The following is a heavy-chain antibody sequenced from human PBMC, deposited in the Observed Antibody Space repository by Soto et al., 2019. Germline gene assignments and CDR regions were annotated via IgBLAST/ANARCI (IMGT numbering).Heavy chain of an antibody. CDR1: GDSISSCY. Sequence: SETLSLTCSVSGDSISSCYCSWIRQPPGKGLEWIGYSSYSGTTNYNPSLKSRVTMSVDASKNQFSLNVSSVTAADTAVYYCARGDMATMPFDYWGQGTLVTVSS. CDR2: SSYSGTT. D-gene: IGHD5-12*01. V-gene: IGHV4-59*01. CDR3: ARGDMATMPFDY. J-gene: IGHJ4*02.